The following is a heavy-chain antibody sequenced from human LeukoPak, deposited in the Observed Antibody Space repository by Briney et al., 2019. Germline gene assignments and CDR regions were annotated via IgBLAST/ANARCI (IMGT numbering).Heavy chain of an antibody. CDR2: IYYSGST. J-gene: IGHJ3*02. Sequence: SETLSLTCTVSGGSISSSSYYWGWNRQPPGKGLEWIGSIYYSGSTYYNPSLKSRVTISVDTSKNQFSLKLSSVTAADTAVYYCARVVITFGGVIAPQTDAFGIWGQGTMVTVSS. D-gene: IGHD3-16*02. CDR3: ARVVITFGGVIAPQTDAFGI. V-gene: IGHV4-39*07. CDR1: GGSISSSSYY.